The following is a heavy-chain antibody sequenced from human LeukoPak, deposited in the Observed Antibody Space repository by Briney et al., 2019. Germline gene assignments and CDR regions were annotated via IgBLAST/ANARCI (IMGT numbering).Heavy chain of an antibody. CDR3: ARGSRFGVVGRDAFDI. CDR1: GFIFSDYY. D-gene: IGHD3-3*01. V-gene: IGHV3-11*04. J-gene: IGHJ3*02. Sequence: PGGSLRLSCAASGFIFSDYYMGWIRQAPGKGLEWVSYISSSGSTMYYADSVKGRFTISRDNAKNSLYLQVNSLRAEDTAVYYCARGSRFGVVGRDAFDIWGQGTVVTVSS. CDR2: ISSSGSTM.